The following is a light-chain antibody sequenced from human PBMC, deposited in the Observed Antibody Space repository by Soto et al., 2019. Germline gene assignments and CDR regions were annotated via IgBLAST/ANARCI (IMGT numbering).Light chain of an antibody. J-gene: IGKJ5*01. CDR2: DAS. Sequence: EIVLPRSPAPLSLSPGERAPLSGRPSRSVSSYLAWYQQKPGQAPRLLIYDASNRATGIPARFSGSGSGTDFTLTIRSLEPEDFAVYYYQQRSNWPLITFGQGTRLEI. CDR1: RSVSSY. V-gene: IGKV3-11*01. CDR3: QQRSNWPLIT.